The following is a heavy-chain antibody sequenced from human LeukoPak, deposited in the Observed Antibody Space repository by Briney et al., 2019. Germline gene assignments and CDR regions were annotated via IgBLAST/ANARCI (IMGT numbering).Heavy chain of an antibody. CDR2: IYPGDSDT. Sequence: GESLKISCKGSGYIFTNYWIGWVRQMPGKGLEYMGVIYPGDSDTRYSPSFQGQVTILADKSITTAYLQWTSLKASDTALYFCARFPTSYSNFGIYYYYSMDVWGHGTTVTVSS. D-gene: IGHD4-11*01. CDR1: GYIFTNYW. CDR3: ARFPTSYSNFGIYYYYSMDV. J-gene: IGHJ6*02. V-gene: IGHV5-51*01.